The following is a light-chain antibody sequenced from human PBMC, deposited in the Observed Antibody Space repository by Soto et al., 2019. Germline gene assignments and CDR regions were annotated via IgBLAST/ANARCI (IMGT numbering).Light chain of an antibody. CDR1: QSISSN. CDR2: DAS. V-gene: IGKV3-15*01. J-gene: IGKJ1*01. Sequence: EIVMTQSPATLSVSPGERATLSCRASQSISSNLAWYQQKPGQAPRLLIYDASTRATGIPARFSGSGSGAEFTLTISSLQSEDFAVYYCQHYHNWPPWTFGQGTKVDSK. CDR3: QHYHNWPPWT.